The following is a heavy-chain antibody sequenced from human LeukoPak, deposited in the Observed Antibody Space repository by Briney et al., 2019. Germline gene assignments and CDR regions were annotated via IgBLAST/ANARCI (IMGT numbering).Heavy chain of an antibody. CDR1: GYTFTGYY. J-gene: IGHJ6*03. V-gene: IGHV1-2*04. Sequence: ASVKVSCKASGYTFTGYYMHWVRQAPGQGLEWMGWINPNSGGTNYAQKFQGWVTMTRDTSISTAYMELSSLRSEDTAVYYCARASYYMDVWGKGTTVTVSS. CDR3: ARASYYMDV. CDR2: INPNSGGT.